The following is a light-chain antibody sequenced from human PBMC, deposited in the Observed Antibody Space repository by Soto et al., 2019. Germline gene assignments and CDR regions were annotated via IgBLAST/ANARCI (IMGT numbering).Light chain of an antibody. CDR2: DAS. CDR1: QSCRNW. Sequence: QMTQSASTLSASVGDRVTITCRASQSCRNWLAWYQQKAGKAPRLLIYDASTLQSGVPSRFSVSVSGTEGSLTISSLQTDEGATYDGQQLENFTLTFGQGTRLEI. J-gene: IGKJ5*01. V-gene: IGKV1-5*01. CDR3: QQLENFTLT.